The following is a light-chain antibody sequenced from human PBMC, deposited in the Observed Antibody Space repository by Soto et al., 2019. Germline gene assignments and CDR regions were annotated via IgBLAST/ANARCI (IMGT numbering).Light chain of an antibody. Sequence: DIQMTQSPSTLSASVGDRVTITCRASQDINRWLAWYQQKPGKAPKLLMYAISTLQSGVPSRFGGSGSGTQFTLTISSLQPDDFATYYCQQSYSTPYTFGQGTKVDIK. V-gene: IGKV1-39*01. CDR2: AIS. CDR1: QDINRW. J-gene: IGKJ2*01. CDR3: QQSYSTPYT.